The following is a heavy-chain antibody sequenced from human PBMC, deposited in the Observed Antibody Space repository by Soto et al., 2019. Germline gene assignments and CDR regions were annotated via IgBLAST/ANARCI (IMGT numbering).Heavy chain of an antibody. J-gene: IGHJ3*02. D-gene: IGHD1-1*01. V-gene: IGHV4-31*03. CDR2: IYYTGHT. CDR1: GVSINSGGYY. CDR3: ARGSQMEGDALDI. Sequence: QVQLQESGPGLVKPSQTLSLTCSVSGVSINSGGYYWSWIRHHPGKGLEWIGYIYYTGHTFYNASLNSRVAMSLDTSKNQISPTLSSVTAADTAVYYCARGSQMEGDALDIWGQGTMATVSS.